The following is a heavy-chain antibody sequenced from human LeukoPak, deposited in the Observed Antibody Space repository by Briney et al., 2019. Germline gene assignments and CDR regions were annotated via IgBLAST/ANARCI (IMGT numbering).Heavy chain of an antibody. CDR2: TYYKSKWFN. J-gene: IGHJ3*02. CDR3: ARGDQAFDI. Sequence: SQTLSLTCAISGDSVSSNSVAWNWIRQSPSRGLERLGRTYYKSKWFNNYALSVKSRITINPDTSKNQFSLQLNSVTPEDTALYYCARGDQAFDIWGQGTLVTVSS. V-gene: IGHV6-1*01. CDR1: GDSVSSNSVA.